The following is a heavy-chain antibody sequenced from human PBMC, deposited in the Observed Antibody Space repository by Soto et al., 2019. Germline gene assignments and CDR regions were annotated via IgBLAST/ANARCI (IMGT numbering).Heavy chain of an antibody. V-gene: IGHV3-23*01. J-gene: IGHJ4*02. D-gene: IGHD6-19*01. CDR1: GFTFSSYA. Sequence: GGSLRLSCAASGFTFSSYAMSWVRQAPGKGLEWVSAISGSGGSTYYADSVKGRFTISRDNSKNTLYLQMNSLRAEDTAVYYCAKVQYSSGWYRDFDYWGQGTLVTGSS. CDR3: AKVQYSSGWYRDFDY. CDR2: ISGSGGST.